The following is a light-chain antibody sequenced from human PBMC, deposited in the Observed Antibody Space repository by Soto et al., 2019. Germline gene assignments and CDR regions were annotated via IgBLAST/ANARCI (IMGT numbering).Light chain of an antibody. CDR2: EVS. CDR1: SSDVGGYNY. Sequence: QSALTQPASVSGSPGHSITISCTGTSSDVGGYNYVSWYQQHPGKAPKLMIYEVSNRPSGVSNRFSGSKSGNTASLTISGLQAGDEADYYCSSYTSSRTLVFGGGTKLTVL. CDR3: SSYTSSRTLV. J-gene: IGLJ2*01. V-gene: IGLV2-14*01.